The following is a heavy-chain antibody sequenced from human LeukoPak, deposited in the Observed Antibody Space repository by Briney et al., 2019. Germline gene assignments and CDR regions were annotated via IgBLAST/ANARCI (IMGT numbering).Heavy chain of an antibody. CDR3: AEGVLWFGDLWHDAFDI. CDR2: ISGSSSRT. Sequence: QAGGSLRLSCAASGLTFSSYAMNWVRQAPGKGLEWVSAISGSSSRTYYADSVKGRFAISRDNSKNTMYLQMSRLRAEDTAVYYCAEGVLWFGDLWHDAFDIWGQGTMVTVSS. V-gene: IGHV3-23*01. CDR1: GLTFSSYA. D-gene: IGHD3-10*01. J-gene: IGHJ3*02.